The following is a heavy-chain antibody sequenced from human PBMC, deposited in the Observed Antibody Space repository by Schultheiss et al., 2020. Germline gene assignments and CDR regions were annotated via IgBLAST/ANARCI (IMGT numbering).Heavy chain of an antibody. CDR1: GGSISSYY. Sequence: SETLSLTCTVSGGSISSYYWSWIRQPPGKGLEWIGYIYYSGSTNYNPSLKSRVTMSVDTSKNQFSLKLSSVTAADTAVYYCARDGWNYGYYYYGMDVWGQGTT. CDR3: ARDGWNYGYYYYGMDV. J-gene: IGHJ6*02. D-gene: IGHD1-7*01. V-gene: IGHV4-59*12. CDR2: IYYSGST.